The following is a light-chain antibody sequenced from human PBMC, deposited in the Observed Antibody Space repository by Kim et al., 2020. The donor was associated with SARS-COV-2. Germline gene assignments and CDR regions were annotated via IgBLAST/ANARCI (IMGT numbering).Light chain of an antibody. V-gene: IGLV1-40*01. J-gene: IGLJ3*02. CDR1: SSNIGASYD. CDR3: QSYDSLLSVL. Sequence: GQRVTISCTGSSSNIGASYDVHWYQQLPGTAPNLLSYGNSSRPSGVPDLFSGSTSGTSASLAITVLQAEDAAYYYGQSYDSLLSVLFGGGTQLTVL. CDR2: GNS.